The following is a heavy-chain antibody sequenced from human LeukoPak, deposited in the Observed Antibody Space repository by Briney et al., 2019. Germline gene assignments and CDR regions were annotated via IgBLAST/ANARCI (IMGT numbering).Heavy chain of an antibody. CDR1: SGSFRTYY. CDR2: TFYNEGT. CDR3: VKSNSRYQPWTLDI. J-gene: IGHJ3*02. D-gene: IGHD2-2*01. V-gene: IGHV4-59*01. Sequence: SETLSLTCTVSSGSFRTYYWSWIRQPPGKGLEWIGYTFYNEGTSYNPSLKSRVTISVDTSNNQLSLKVNSVTAADTAMYYCVKSNSRYQPWTLDIWGRGTMVTVSS.